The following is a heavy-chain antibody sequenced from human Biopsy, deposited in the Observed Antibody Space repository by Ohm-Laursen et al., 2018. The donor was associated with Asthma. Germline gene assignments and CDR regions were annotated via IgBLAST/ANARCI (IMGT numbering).Heavy chain of an antibody. D-gene: IGHD3-22*01. J-gene: IGHJ4*02. CDR3: ARAQDYYDSRGYYRSFDY. CDR2: IYYSGST. Sequence: SQTLSLTCTVSYGSITTPPPYWTWIRQHPGKGLEWIGFIYYSGSTYYNPSLKSRVSISIDTSKNQFSLKLSSVTAADTAVYYCARAQDYYDSRGYYRSFDYWGQGTLVTVSS. CDR1: YGSITTPPPY. V-gene: IGHV4-31*03.